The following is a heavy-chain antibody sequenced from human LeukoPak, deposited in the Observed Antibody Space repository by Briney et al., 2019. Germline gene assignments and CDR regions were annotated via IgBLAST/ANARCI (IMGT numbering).Heavy chain of an antibody. CDR1: GYTFTSYE. V-gene: IGHV1-8*03. CDR3: ARVRYSSSWYYFDY. D-gene: IGHD6-13*01. J-gene: IGHJ4*02. CDR2: MNPNSGNT. Sequence: PLASVKVSXKASGYTFTSYEINWARQATGQGLEWMGWMNPNSGNTGYAQKFQGRVTITRNTSISTVYMELSSLRSEDTAVYYCARVRYSSSWYYFDYWGQRTLVTVSS.